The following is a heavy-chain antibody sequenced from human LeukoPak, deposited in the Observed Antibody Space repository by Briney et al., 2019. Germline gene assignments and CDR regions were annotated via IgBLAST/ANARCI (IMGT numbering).Heavy chain of an antibody. CDR1: GYTFTIYG. D-gene: IGHD3-10*01. J-gene: IGHJ4*02. CDR2: MRAYNGNR. Sequence: ASVKVSFKGSGYTFTIYGINWGRQAPGQGKEWMGWMRAYNGNRNYTQKFQGRGTMTTVTSTSTAYMELRSLRSDDTAVYYCARTRAAMPVGELWSWGQGTLVTVSS. V-gene: IGHV1-18*04. CDR3: ARTRAAMPVGELWS.